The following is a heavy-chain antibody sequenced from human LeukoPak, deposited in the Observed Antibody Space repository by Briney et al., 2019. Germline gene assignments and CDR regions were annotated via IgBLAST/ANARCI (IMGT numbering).Heavy chain of an antibody. CDR2: IYHSGST. V-gene: IGHV4-30-2*01. CDR1: GGSISSGSYS. Sequence: PSETLSLTCAVSGGSISSGSYSWSWIRQPPGKGLEWIGYIYHSGSTYYNPSLKSRVTISVDRSKNQFSLKLSSVTAADTAVYYCARIGGSYYLFDYWGQGTLVTVSS. D-gene: IGHD1-26*01. CDR3: ARIGGSYYLFDY. J-gene: IGHJ4*02.